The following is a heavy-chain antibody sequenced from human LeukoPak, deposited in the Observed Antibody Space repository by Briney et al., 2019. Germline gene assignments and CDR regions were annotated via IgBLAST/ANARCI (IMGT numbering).Heavy chain of an antibody. J-gene: IGHJ4*02. CDR2: ISYDGSNK. D-gene: IGHD4-17*01. V-gene: IGHV3-30*04. CDR3: ARGDDYGDYALLLSDY. CDR1: GFTFSSYA. Sequence: PGGSLRLSCAASGFTFSSYAMHWVRQAPGKGLEWVAVISYDGSNKYYADSVKGRFTISRDNSKNTLYLQMNSLRAEDTAVYYCARGDDYGDYALLLSDYWGQGTLVTVSS.